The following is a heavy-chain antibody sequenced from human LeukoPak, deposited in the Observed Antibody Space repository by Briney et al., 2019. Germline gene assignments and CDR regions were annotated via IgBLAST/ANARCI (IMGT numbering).Heavy chain of an antibody. J-gene: IGHJ4*02. CDR1: GGSFSGYY. D-gene: IGHD6-6*01. Sequence: SETLSLTCAVYGGSFSGYYWSWIRQPPGKGLEWIGEINRSGSTDYKPSLKSRVTISVDTSKNLFSLKLTSVTAADTAVYYRARPALTDSSSSFDYWGQGTLVTVSS. CDR2: INRSGST. CDR3: ARPALTDSSSSFDY. V-gene: IGHV4-34*01.